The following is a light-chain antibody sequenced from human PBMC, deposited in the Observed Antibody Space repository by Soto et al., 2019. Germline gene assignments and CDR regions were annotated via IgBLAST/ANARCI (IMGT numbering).Light chain of an antibody. Sequence: QSVLTQPASASGAPGQSITISCTGSSSDVGGYNYVSWYQQHPGKAPKLIIYEVTYRPSGVSNRFSGCKSGNTASLTISGLQSEDEADYYCSSYTVTNFLSYVFGTGTKAPS. J-gene: IGLJ1*01. CDR3: SSYTVTNFLSYV. V-gene: IGLV2-14*01. CDR2: EVT. CDR1: SSDVGGYNY.